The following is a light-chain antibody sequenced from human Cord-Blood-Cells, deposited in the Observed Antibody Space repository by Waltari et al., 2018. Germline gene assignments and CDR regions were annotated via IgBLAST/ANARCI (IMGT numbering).Light chain of an antibody. V-gene: IGLV2-14*03. Sequence: QSALTQPASVSGSPGQSITISCTGTSSDVGGYNYVSWYQQHPGKAPKLMIYDVSNRPSWVSNRFSRAKSGSTASLTLSGLQAEDEADYYCSSYTSSSTWVFGGGTKLTVL. CDR3: SSYTSSSTWV. CDR1: SSDVGGYNY. J-gene: IGLJ3*02. CDR2: DVS.